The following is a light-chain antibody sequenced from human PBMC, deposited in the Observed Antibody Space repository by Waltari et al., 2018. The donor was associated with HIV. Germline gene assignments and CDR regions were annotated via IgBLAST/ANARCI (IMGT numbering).Light chain of an antibody. V-gene: IGLV2-23*02. J-gene: IGLJ1*01. Sequence: QSALTQPASVSGSPGQSITISCTGTSSDVGSYNLVSWYQQYPGKAPKLMISEVSKRPSGVSNRFSGSKSGNTASLTISGLQAEDEADYYCCSYAGSSTFVCGTGTKVTVL. CDR3: CSYAGSSTFV. CDR1: SSDVGSYNL. CDR2: EVS.